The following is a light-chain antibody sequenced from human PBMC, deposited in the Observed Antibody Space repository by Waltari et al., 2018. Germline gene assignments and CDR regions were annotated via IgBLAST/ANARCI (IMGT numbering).Light chain of an antibody. CDR2: DSS. CDR3: QQFDNLVYT. Sequence: DIQMTQSPSSLSASVGDRVTTTCQASHDISNYLNWYQQKPGKAPKLLIYDSSKLETGVPSRVSGSGSGTDFSFTISSLQPEDIATYYCQQFDNLVYTFGQGTKLEIK. J-gene: IGKJ2*01. CDR1: HDISNY. V-gene: IGKV1-33*01.